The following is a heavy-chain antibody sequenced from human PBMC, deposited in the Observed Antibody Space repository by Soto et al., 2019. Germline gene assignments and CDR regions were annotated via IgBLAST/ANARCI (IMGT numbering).Heavy chain of an antibody. Sequence: QVQLVQSGPEVKNPGSSVKVSCKASGGSFSDSALSWVRQAPGQGLEWMGGFIPLFGSPDYAQKFLGSVTVTADESTSTAYMKLSRLRTEDTAVYYCAREARGYGGGYSYYGMDVWGQGTTVTVS. V-gene: IGHV1-69*01. CDR1: GGSFSDSA. CDR3: AREARGYGGGYSYYGMDV. D-gene: IGHD6-25*01. J-gene: IGHJ6*02. CDR2: FIPLFGSP.